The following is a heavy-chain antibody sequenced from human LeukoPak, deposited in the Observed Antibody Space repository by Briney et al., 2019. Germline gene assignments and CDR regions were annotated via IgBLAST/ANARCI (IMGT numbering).Heavy chain of an antibody. J-gene: IGHJ3*02. CDR3: AREEDGVIDDAFDN. V-gene: IGHV4-59*01. D-gene: IGHD2-21*01. CDR2: MHYSGST. CDR1: GGSISNYY. Sequence: SETLSLTCTVSGGSISNYYWSWIRQPPGKGLEWIGYMHYSGSTSSNPFLRSRVTLSLDTSNNRFYLNLFSVTAADTAVYFCAREEDGVIDDAFDNWGLGTLVTVS.